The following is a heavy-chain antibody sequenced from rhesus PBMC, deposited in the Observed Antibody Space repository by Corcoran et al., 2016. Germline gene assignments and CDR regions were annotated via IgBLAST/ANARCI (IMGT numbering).Heavy chain of an antibody. J-gene: IGHJ4*01. D-gene: IGHD4-23*01. Sequence: QVQLQESGPGLVKPSETLSLTCAVSGGSVSSSDWWSWIRQPPGKGLEWIGYISGSSGSTYYNPSLKSRVTISTVTSKNQFSLKLSSVTAADTAVYYCARGGTVTFFDYWGQGVLVTVSS. V-gene: IGHV4-65*01. CDR3: ARGGTVTFFDY. CDR1: GGSVSSSDW. CDR2: ISGSSGST.